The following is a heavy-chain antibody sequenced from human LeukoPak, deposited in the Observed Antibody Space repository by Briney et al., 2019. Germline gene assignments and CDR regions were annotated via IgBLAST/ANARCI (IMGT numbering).Heavy chain of an antibody. Sequence: KPSETLSPTCTVSGASISSSYWSWIRQAPGKRLEWIGYIYYNGNTNSNPSLKSRVTISADTSKNQFSLKLNSVTAADTAVYYCVRGNYDNRGYSNAFDIWGQGAMVTVSS. CDR2: IYYNGNT. CDR3: VRGNYDNRGYSNAFDI. V-gene: IGHV4-59*01. CDR1: GASISSSY. D-gene: IGHD3-22*01. J-gene: IGHJ3*02.